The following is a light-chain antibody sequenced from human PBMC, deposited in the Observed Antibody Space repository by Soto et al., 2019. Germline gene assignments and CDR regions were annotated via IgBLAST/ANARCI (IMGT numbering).Light chain of an antibody. CDR2: EGN. V-gene: IGLV2-23*01. Sequence: SALTQPASVSESPGQSITISCTGTSSDVGTYNLVTWYQQHPGKAPKLIIYEGNKRPSGVSNRFSASKSGNTASLTISGLLAEDEADYYCCSYAPSRTLLFGGGTQLTVL. J-gene: IGLJ2*01. CDR1: SSDVGTYNL. CDR3: CSYAPSRTLL.